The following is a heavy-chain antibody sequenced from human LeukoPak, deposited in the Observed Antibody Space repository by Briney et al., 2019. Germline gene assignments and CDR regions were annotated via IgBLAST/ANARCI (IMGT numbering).Heavy chain of an antibody. V-gene: IGHV1-18*01. CDR1: GYTFTSYG. CDR3: ARGLLDYDSNWFDP. Sequence: ASVKVSCKASGYTFTSYGISWVRQAPGQGLEWMGWISAYNGNTNYAQKLQGRVTMTTDTSTSTAYMELSSLRSEDTAVYYCARGLLDYDSNWFDPWGQGTLVTVSS. D-gene: IGHD3-3*01. J-gene: IGHJ5*02. CDR2: ISAYNGNT.